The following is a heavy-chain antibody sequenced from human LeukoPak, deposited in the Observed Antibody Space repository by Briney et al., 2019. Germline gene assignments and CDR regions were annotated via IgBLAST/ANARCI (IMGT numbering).Heavy chain of an antibody. J-gene: IGHJ4*02. CDR2: INPSGGST. Sequence: ASVKVSCKASGYTFTSYYMHWVRQAPGQGLEWMGIINPSGGSTSYAQKFQGRVTMTRDMSTSTVYMKLSSLRSEDTAVYYCARDPVARPHEAGYFDYWGQGTLVTVSS. D-gene: IGHD6-6*01. CDR1: GYTFTSYY. CDR3: ARDPVARPHEAGYFDY. V-gene: IGHV1-46*01.